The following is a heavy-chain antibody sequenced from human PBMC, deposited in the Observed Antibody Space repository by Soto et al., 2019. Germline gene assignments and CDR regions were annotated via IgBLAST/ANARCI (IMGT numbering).Heavy chain of an antibody. CDR1: GFTFNSYS. D-gene: IGHD1-26*01. CDR3: AGRGDSGSYPGWFDP. CDR2: ISSSSSYI. Sequence: EVQLVESGGGLVKPGGSLRLSCAASGFTFNSYSINWVRQAPGKGLEWVSSISSSSSYIYYADSVKGRFTISRDNAKNSLYLQMNSLRAEDTAVYYCAGRGDSGSYPGWFDPWGQGTLVTVSS. J-gene: IGHJ5*02. V-gene: IGHV3-21*01.